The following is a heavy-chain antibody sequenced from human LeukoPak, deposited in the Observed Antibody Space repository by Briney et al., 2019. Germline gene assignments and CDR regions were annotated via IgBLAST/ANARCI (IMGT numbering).Heavy chain of an antibody. CDR2: ISSSSSYI. Sequence: GGSLRLSCAASGFTFSSYSMNWVRQAPGKGLVWVSSISSSSSYIYYADSVKGRFTISRDNAKNSLYLQMNSLRAEDTAVYYCARDHGGYSSTIYYYYYMDVWGKGTTVTVSS. D-gene: IGHD6-25*01. J-gene: IGHJ6*03. CDR1: GFTFSSYS. CDR3: ARDHGGYSSTIYYYYYMDV. V-gene: IGHV3-21*04.